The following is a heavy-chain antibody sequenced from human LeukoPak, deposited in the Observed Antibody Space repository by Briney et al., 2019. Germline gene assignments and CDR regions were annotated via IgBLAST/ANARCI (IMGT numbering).Heavy chain of an antibody. D-gene: IGHD6-19*01. CDR3: ARGPISGWSADY. CDR2: ISTDGGFT. CDR1: GFTFSNYL. V-gene: IGHV3-74*01. Sequence: GGSLRLSCAASGFTFSNYLMHWVRQTPGKGLVWISRISTDGGFTNYADSVKGRFSISRDNAKNTLYLQMNSLRVEDTAVYYCARGPISGWSADYWGQGTLVTVSS. J-gene: IGHJ4*02.